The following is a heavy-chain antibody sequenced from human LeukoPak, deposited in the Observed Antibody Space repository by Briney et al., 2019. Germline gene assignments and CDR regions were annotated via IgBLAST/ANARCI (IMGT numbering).Heavy chain of an antibody. CDR1: GFPFVTYL. CDR3: ARGTAEPAGFDY. V-gene: IGHV3-74*01. D-gene: IGHD2-2*01. Sequence: PGGSLRLSCAASGFPFVTYLMHWVRQAPGKGLVWVSHLNTDGSSPTYGDSAKGRFTVSRDNAKNTLFLQLNSLRVEDTAVYYCARGTAEPAGFDYWGQGTLVTVSS. CDR2: LNTDGSSP. J-gene: IGHJ4*02.